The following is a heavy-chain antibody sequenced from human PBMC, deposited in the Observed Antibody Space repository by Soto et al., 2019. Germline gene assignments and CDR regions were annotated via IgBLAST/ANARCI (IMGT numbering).Heavy chain of an antibody. J-gene: IGHJ4*02. CDR1: GFTFSSYG. CDR3: VGGYYFGDY. D-gene: IGHD3-22*01. V-gene: IGHV3-30*03. CDR2: ISSDGCNK. Sequence: QVQLVESGGGVVQPGRSLRLSCAASGFTFSSYGMHWVRQAPGKGLEWVAVISSDGCNKYNADSVKGRFTISRDNSKNTLYLQMNSLRPEDTAVYYCVGGYYFGDYWGQGTLVTVSS.